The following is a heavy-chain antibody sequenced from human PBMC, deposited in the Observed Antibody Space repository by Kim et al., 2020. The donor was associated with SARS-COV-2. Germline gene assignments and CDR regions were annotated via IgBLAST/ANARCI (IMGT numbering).Heavy chain of an antibody. Sequence: SETLSLTCAVSGGSISSGGYSGSWIRQPPGKGLEWIGYIYHSGSTYYNPSLKSRVTISVDRSKNQFSLKLSSVTAADTAVYYCARAYDRNNWFDPWGQGTLVTVSS. CDR3: ARAYDRNNWFDP. CDR1: GGSISSGGYS. J-gene: IGHJ5*02. D-gene: IGHD3-22*01. V-gene: IGHV4-30-2*01. CDR2: IYHSGST.